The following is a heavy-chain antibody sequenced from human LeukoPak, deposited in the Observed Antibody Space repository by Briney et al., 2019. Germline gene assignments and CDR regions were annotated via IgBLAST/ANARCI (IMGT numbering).Heavy chain of an antibody. Sequence: SETLSLTCTVSGGSISSYYWSWIRQPPGKGLEWIGYIYYSGSTNYNPPLKSRVTISVDTSKNQFSLKLSSVTAADTAVYYCAGASSGWYYYWGQGTLVTVSS. CDR2: IYYSGST. V-gene: IGHV4-59*08. J-gene: IGHJ4*02. CDR3: AGASSGWYYY. CDR1: GGSISSYY. D-gene: IGHD6-19*01.